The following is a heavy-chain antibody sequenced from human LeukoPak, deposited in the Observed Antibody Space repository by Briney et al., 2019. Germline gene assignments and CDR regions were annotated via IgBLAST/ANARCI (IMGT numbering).Heavy chain of an antibody. CDR3: AKVNSSSWYYFDY. V-gene: IGHV3-9*01. D-gene: IGHD6-13*01. Sequence: GGSLRLSCAASGFTFDVYAMHWLRQAPGRGLEWVSGISWNGGSIAYADSVKGRFTISRDNAKNSLYLQMNSLRAEDTALYYCAKVNSSSWYYFDYWGQGTLVTVSS. CDR2: ISWNGGSI. CDR1: GFTFDVYA. J-gene: IGHJ4*02.